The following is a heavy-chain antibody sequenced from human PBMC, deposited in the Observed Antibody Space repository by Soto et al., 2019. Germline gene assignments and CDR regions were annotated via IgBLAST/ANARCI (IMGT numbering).Heavy chain of an antibody. Sequence: LEILSLTCTISGGSISSYYWSWIRQPPGKGLEWIGYIYYTGSANYNPSLKSRVTISVDTSKNQFSLKLTSVTAADTAVYYCARHRSYSGNYYDFDYWGQGTLVTVSS. CDR3: ARHRSYSGNYYDFDY. D-gene: IGHD1-26*01. V-gene: IGHV4-59*08. J-gene: IGHJ4*02. CDR2: IYYTGSA. CDR1: GGSISSYY.